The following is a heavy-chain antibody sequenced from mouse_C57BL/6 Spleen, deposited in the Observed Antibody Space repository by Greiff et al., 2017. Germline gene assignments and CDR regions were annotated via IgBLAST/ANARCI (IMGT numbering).Heavy chain of an antibody. Sequence: VQLQQSGPELVKPGASVKISCKASGYSFTGYYMNWVKQSPEKSLEWIGENNPSTGGTTYNQKFKAKATLTVDKSSSTAYMQLKSLTSEDSAVYYCARSRGNSYAMDYWGQGTSVTVSS. V-gene: IGHV1-42*01. CDR2: NNPSTGGT. J-gene: IGHJ4*01. D-gene: IGHD2-1*01. CDR3: ARSRGNSYAMDY. CDR1: GYSFTGYY.